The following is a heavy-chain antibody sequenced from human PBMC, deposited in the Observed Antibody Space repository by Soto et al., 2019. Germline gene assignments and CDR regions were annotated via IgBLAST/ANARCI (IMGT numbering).Heavy chain of an antibody. V-gene: IGHV4-4*02. D-gene: IGHD3-16*01. CDR3: ASSRLYRMNCFDP. Sequence: PSGTLSLTCAVSGGSISSSNWWSWVRQPPGKGLEWIGEIYHSGSTNYNPSLKSRVTIAVDKSKNQYSLELSSVTAADTAVYYCASSRLYRMNCFDPWGQGTPVTVSS. CDR1: GGSISSSNW. J-gene: IGHJ5*02. CDR2: IYHSGST.